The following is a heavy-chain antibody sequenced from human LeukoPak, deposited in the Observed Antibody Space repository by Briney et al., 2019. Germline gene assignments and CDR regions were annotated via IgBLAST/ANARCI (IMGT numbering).Heavy chain of an antibody. CDR2: IYPGDSDT. J-gene: IGHJ6*02. D-gene: IGHD6-19*01. Sequence: GESLKISCKGPGYSFTSYWIGWVRQMPGKGLEWMGIIYPGDSDTRYSPSFQGQVTISADKSISTAYLQWSSLKASDTAMYYCARVSVAGTSYYYYYGMDVWGQGTTVTVSS. V-gene: IGHV5-51*01. CDR3: ARVSVAGTSYYYYYGMDV. CDR1: GYSFTSYW.